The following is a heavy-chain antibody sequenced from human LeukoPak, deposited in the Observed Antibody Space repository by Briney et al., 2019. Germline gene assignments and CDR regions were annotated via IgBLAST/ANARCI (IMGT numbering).Heavy chain of an antibody. CDR1: GLTFSNTW. D-gene: IGHD6-13*01. CDR3: SAFTWYSLSA. J-gene: IGHJ5*02. V-gene: IGHV3-15*01. CDR2: IKSKIAGGTT. Sequence: GGSLRLSCTASGLTFSNTWMTWVRQAPGKGLEWVGLIKSKIAGGTTEFAAPVKGRFTISRDDSKSTLYLKMNSLKIEDTAVYYCSAFTWYSLSAWGRGTLVTVSS.